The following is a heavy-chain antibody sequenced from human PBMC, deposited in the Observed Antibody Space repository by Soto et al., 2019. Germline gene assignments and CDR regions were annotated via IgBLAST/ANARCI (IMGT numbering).Heavy chain of an antibody. V-gene: IGHV3-7*01. D-gene: IGHD3-22*01. CDR3: ASDGSGLYYHTSGYRAYFFDL. CDR1: GFLFTSHW. CDR2: IHQDGNER. Sequence: GGSLRLSCAASGFLFTSHWMTWVRQAPGKGLEWVANIHQDGNERYYADSVKGRFTISRDNTRDTLFLQMNYLSAEDTAVYYCASDGSGLYYHTSGYRAYFFDLWGQGTLVTVSS. J-gene: IGHJ4*02.